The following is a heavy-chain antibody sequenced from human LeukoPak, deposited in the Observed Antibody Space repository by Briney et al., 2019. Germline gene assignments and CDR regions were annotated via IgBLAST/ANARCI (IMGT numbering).Heavy chain of an antibody. V-gene: IGHV4-39*01. Sequence: SETLSLTCSVSGDSISSTSYYWGWIRQPPGKGLDWIGSFYYSGRTYYNPSLKSRVAISIDTSKNQFSLKLSSVTAADTAVYYCARCGIRVYSYGYCQPLTYWGQGTLVTVSS. CDR1: GDSISSTSYY. CDR2: FYYSGRT. CDR3: ARCGIRVYSYGYCQPLTY. J-gene: IGHJ4*02. D-gene: IGHD5-18*01.